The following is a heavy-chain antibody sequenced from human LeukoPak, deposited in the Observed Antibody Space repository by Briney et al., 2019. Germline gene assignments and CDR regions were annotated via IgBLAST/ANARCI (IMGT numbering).Heavy chain of an antibody. Sequence: GGSLRLSCTASGFTFSNFWMGWVRQAPGKGLEWVANIKQDETEKFYLGSVKGRFTISRDNSKNTLYLQMDSLRTEDTAVYYCAKRIDRFALDYWGQGTLLIVSS. J-gene: IGHJ4*02. V-gene: IGHV3-7*01. CDR2: IKQDETEK. CDR3: AKRIDRFALDY. D-gene: IGHD3-9*01. CDR1: GFTFSNFW.